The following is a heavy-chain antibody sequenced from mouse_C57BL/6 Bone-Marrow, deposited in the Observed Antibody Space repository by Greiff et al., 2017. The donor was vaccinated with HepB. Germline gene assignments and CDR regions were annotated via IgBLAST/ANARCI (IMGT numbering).Heavy chain of an antibody. Sequence: VKLMESGPGILQSSQTLSLTCSFSGFSLSTSGMGVSWIRQPSGKGLEWLAHIYWDDDKRYNPSLKSRLTISKDTSRNQVFLKITSVDTADTATYYCARRALVTTVVATRYFDVWGTGTTVTVSS. CDR2: IYWDDDK. D-gene: IGHD1-1*01. V-gene: IGHV8-12*01. J-gene: IGHJ1*03. CDR1: GFSLSTSGMG. CDR3: ARRALVTTVVATRYFDV.